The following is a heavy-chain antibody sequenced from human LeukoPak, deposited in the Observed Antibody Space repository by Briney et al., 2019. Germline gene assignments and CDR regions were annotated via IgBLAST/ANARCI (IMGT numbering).Heavy chain of an antibody. CDR3: ARNYYYDSSGYYLFDY. J-gene: IGHJ4*02. V-gene: IGHV4-34*01. D-gene: IGHD3-22*01. CDR2: INHSGST. Sequence: SETLSLTCAVYGGSFSGYYWSWIRQPPGKGLEWIGEINHSGSTNYNPSLKSRVTISVDTSKNQFSLKLSSVTAADTAVYYCARNYYYDSSGYYLFDYWGQGTLVTASS. CDR1: GGSFSGYY.